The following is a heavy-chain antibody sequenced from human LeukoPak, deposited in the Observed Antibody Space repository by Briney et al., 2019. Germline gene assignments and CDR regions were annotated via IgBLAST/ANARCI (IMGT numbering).Heavy chain of an antibody. D-gene: IGHD1-1*01. CDR1: GYTFTSYA. J-gene: IGHJ4*02. Sequence: ASVKVSCKASGYTFTSYAMHWVRQAPGHRLEWMGWINAGNGDTKYSQKFQGRVTITRDTSASTAYMELSSLRSEDTAVYYCARMANNDPVYYWGQGTLVTVSS. V-gene: IGHV1-3*01. CDR2: INAGNGDT. CDR3: ARMANNDPVYY.